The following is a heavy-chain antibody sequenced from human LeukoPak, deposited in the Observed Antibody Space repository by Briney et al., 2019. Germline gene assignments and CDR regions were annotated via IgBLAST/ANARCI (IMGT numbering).Heavy chain of an antibody. CDR3: GRGRYYYYGMDV. V-gene: IGHV3-33*01. CDR1: GFTFSSYG. CDR2: IWYDGSNK. Sequence: GRSLRLSCAASGFTFSSYGMHWVRQAPGKGLGWVAVIWYDGSNKYYADAVKGRFTISRDNSKNTLYLQMNSLRAEDTAVYYCGRGRYYYYGMDVWGQGTTVTVSS. J-gene: IGHJ6*02.